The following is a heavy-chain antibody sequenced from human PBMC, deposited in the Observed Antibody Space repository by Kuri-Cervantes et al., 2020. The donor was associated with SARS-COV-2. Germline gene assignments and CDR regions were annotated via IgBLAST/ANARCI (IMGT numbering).Heavy chain of an antibody. CDR3: ATPARPGAFDAFDI. D-gene: IGHD6-6*01. V-gene: IGHV4-34*01. J-gene: IGHJ3*02. Sequence: GSLRLSCGVYGGSFSGYYWSWIRQSPGKGLEWIGEINHTGSTKYNPSLKSRVTISVDTSKNQFSLKLSSVTAADTAVYYCATPARPGAFDAFDIWGQGTMVTVSS. CDR2: INHTGST. CDR1: GGSFSGYY.